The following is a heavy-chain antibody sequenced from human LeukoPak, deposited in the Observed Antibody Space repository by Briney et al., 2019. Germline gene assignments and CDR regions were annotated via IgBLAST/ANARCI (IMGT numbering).Heavy chain of an antibody. D-gene: IGHD6-13*01. CDR2: IKQDGSVQ. V-gene: IGHV3-7*01. Sequence: GGSLRLSCAASGFTFSSFWMSWVRQAPGKGLEWVANIKQDGSVQYYVDSVKGRFTISRDNAKNSLYLQMNSLRAEDTAVYYCARDGQQLEFDYWGQGTLVTVSS. CDR1: GFTFSSFW. J-gene: IGHJ4*02. CDR3: ARDGQQLEFDY.